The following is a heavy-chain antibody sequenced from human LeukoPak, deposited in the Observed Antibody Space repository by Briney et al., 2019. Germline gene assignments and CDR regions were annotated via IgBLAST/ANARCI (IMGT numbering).Heavy chain of an antibody. CDR3: ARGSRSIPKFWAIDY. V-gene: IGHV1-69*13. CDR2: IIPIFGTA. J-gene: IGHJ4*02. D-gene: IGHD3-9*01. CDR1: GGTSSSYA. Sequence: ASVNVSCTASGGTSSSYAISWVRQAPGQGIEWIGGIIPIFGTANYAQKSQGRATSTADESTRTAYIELSSLSCEDTAVYCCARGSRSIPKFWAIDYWGQGTLVTVSS.